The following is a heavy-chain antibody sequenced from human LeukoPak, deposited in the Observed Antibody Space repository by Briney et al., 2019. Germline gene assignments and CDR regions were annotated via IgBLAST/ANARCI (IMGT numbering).Heavy chain of an antibody. V-gene: IGHV4-59*01. CDR3: ARQLGDRLLFDY. J-gene: IGHJ4*02. Sequence: SETLSLTCTVSGGSFSSYFWSWIRQPPGKGLEWIGYIYYSGSTHYNSSLKSRVTISLDTSRNQFSLKLSSVTAADRAVYYCARQLGDRLLFDYWGQGTLVTVSS. D-gene: IGHD2-21*01. CDR2: IYYSGST. CDR1: GGSFSSYF.